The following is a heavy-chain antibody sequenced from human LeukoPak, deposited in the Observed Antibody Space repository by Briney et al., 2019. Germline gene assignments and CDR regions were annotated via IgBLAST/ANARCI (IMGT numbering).Heavy chain of an antibody. CDR1: EFSVGSNY. CDR2: IRSKTYGGTT. Sequence: PGGSLRLSCAASEFSVGSNYMTWVRQAPGKGLEWVGFIRSKTYGGTTEYAASVKGRFTISRDDSKSIAYLQMNSLKTEDTAVYYCTRDQTPYYWGQGTLVTVSS. J-gene: IGHJ4*02. CDR3: TRDQTPYY. V-gene: IGHV3-49*04.